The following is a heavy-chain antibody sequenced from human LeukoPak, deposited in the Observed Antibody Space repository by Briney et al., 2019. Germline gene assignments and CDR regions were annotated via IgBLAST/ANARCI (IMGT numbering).Heavy chain of an antibody. CDR1: GGTFSSYA. CDR2: FDPEDGET. CDR3: ATPPDYFDY. Sequence: ASVKVSCKASGGTFSSYAISWVRQAPGQGLEWMGGFDPEDGETIYAQKFQGRVTMTEDTSTDTAYMELSSLRSEDTAVYYCATPPDYFDYWGQGTLVTVSS. J-gene: IGHJ4*02. V-gene: IGHV1-24*01.